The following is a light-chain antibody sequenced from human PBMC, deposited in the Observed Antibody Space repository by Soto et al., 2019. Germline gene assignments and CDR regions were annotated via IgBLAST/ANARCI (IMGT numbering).Light chain of an antibody. Sequence: QSARTRPPSVSGSPGQSVTISCTGTSTDFVSYNRVSWYQQPPGTAPKLIIYEASNRPSGVPDRFSGSKSGNTASLTISGLQAADEADYYCSLYTSENTYVFGTGTKVTVL. CDR1: STDFVSYNR. CDR3: SLYTSENTYV. V-gene: IGLV2-18*01. CDR2: EAS. J-gene: IGLJ1*01.